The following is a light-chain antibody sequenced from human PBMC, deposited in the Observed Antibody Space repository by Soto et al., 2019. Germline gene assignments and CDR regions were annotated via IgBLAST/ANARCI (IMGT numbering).Light chain of an antibody. CDR3: QQYNSWWT. Sequence: EIVMTQSPATLSVSPGERATLSCRASQSVNINLAWYQQKPGQAPRLLIYSASTRATGIPARFSGSGSGTEFTLAISSLQSEDFAVYFCQQYNSWWTFGQGTKVEIK. CDR1: QSVNIN. CDR2: SAS. V-gene: IGKV3D-15*01. J-gene: IGKJ1*01.